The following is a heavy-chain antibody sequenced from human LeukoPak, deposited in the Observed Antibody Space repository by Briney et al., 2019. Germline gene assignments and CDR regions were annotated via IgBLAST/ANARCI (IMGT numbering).Heavy chain of an antibody. V-gene: IGHV4-4*07. CDR1: GGSINIYY. D-gene: IGHD1-26*01. Sequence: SETLSLTCTVSGGSINIYYWRWFRHPAGNGLEWIGRIYSSGSTNYNPSLNSRVTMSVDTSKNQCSLRMRSVTAADTAVYYCASSGIVGISRWFGPWGQRTLVTVPS. CDR3: ASSGIVGISRWFGP. CDR2: IYSSGST. J-gene: IGHJ5*02.